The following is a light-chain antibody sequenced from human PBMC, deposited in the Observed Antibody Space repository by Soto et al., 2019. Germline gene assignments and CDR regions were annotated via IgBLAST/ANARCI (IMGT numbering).Light chain of an antibody. J-gene: IGLJ1*01. V-gene: IGLV2-14*01. CDR3: ASFTTTSTRV. CDR2: EVS. CDR1: SSDIGFYSY. Sequence: QSALTQPASVSGSPGQSITVSCTGTSSDIGFYSYVSWYQQHPGKAPKLIIYEVSNRPSEVSNRFSGSKSGNTASLTVSGLQAEDEADYYCASFTTTSTRVFGTGTKVTVL.